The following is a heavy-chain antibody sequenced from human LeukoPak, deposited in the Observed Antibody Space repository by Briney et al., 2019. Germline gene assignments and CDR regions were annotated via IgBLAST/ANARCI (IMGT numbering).Heavy chain of an antibody. CDR2: ISGSGGST. J-gene: IGHJ6*02. CDR3: AKAETRRVRYFDWLSTLPYYDYGMDV. Sequence: PGGSLRLSCAASGFTFSSYAMSWVRQAPGKGLEWVSAISGSGGSTYYADSGKGRFTISRDNSKNTLYLQMNSLSDEDTAVYYCAKAETRRVRYFDWLSTLPYYDYGMDVWGQGTTVTVSS. V-gene: IGHV3-23*01. D-gene: IGHD3-9*01. CDR1: GFTFSSYA.